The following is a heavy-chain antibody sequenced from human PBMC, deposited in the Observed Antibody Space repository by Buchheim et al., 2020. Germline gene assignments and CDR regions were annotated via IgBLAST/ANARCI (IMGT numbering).Heavy chain of an antibody. Sequence: QVQLVQSGAEVKKPGASVKVSCKASGYTFTTYYILWVRQAPGQGLEWMGFINPSGGSTSYAQMFQGRVTMTRDTSTRTVHMELISLRSEDTAVYYCARNSGSGFDYWGQGTL. CDR1: GYTFTTYY. V-gene: IGHV1-46*01. J-gene: IGHJ4*02. D-gene: IGHD1-26*01. CDR2: INPSGGST. CDR3: ARNSGSGFDY.